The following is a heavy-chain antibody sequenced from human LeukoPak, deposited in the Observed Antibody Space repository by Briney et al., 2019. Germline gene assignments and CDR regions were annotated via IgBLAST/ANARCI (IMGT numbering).Heavy chain of an antibody. CDR1: GYSISSGYY. V-gene: IGHV4-38-2*02. CDR3: ARDYTMTHAFDI. D-gene: IGHD3-22*01. J-gene: IGHJ3*02. CDR2: IYHSGST. Sequence: PSETLSLTCAVSGYSISSGYYWGWIRQPPGKGLEWIGSIYHSGSTYYNPSLKSRVTISVDTSKNQFSLKLSSVTAADTALYFCARDYTMTHAFDIWGQGTLVTVS.